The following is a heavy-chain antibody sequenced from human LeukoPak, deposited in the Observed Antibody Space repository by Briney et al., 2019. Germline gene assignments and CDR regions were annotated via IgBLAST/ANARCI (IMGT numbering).Heavy chain of an antibody. J-gene: IGHJ4*02. V-gene: IGHV3-7*01. CDR1: GFTFSGYW. CDR2: IKQDGSEK. Sequence: GGSLRLSCAASGFTFSGYWMSWVRQAPGKGLEWVANIKQDGSEKYYVDSVKGRFTISRDNAKNSLYLLMNSLRAEDTAVYYCARYLDSWGQGTLVTVSS. CDR3: ARYLDS.